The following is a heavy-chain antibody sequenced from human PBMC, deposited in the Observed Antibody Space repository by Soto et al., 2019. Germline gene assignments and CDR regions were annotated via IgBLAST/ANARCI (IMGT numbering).Heavy chain of an antibody. CDR2: INHSGIT. J-gene: IGHJ4*02. CDR1: GGSFSGYF. V-gene: IGHV4-34*01. CDR3: VRGPYNYNSRYFDY. D-gene: IGHD1-1*01. Sequence: SETLSLTSTVSGGSFSGYFWTWIRQPPGKGLEWLAEINHSGITNYNPSVESRVSMSVDTSKNQFSLRLYSVTAADTAVYYCVRGPYNYNSRYFDYWGQGTLVTVSS.